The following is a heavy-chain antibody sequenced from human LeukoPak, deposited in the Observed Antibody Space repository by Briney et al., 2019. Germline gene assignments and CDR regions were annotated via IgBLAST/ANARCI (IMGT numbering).Heavy chain of an antibody. J-gene: IGHJ5*02. Sequence: ASVKVSCKASGYTFTSYAMNWVRQAPGQGLEWMGWINTNTGNPTYAQGFTGRFVFSLDTSVSTAYLQISSLKAEDTAVYYCARAWSPGPYYGSGSYNPGVDPWGQGTLVTVSS. CDR2: INTNTGNP. V-gene: IGHV7-4-1*02. CDR1: GYTFTSYA. CDR3: ARAWSPGPYYGSGSYNPGVDP. D-gene: IGHD3-10*01.